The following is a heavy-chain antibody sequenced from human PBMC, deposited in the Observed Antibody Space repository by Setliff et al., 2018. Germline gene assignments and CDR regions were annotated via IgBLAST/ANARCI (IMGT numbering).Heavy chain of an antibody. CDR1: VPPLPVLV. CDR2: ISVYNGYI. V-gene: IGHV1-18*01. CDR3: ARDRKEVVISPSQAAFDI. J-gene: IGHJ3*02. Sequence: ASVKVSARLLVPPLPVLVLAGCDRPLDKGLSGWEWISVYNGYIVYAQKLQGRVTMTTDTSTSTAYMELRSLRSDDTAVYYCARDRKEVVISPSQAAFDIWGQGTMVTVSS. D-gene: IGHD3-22*01.